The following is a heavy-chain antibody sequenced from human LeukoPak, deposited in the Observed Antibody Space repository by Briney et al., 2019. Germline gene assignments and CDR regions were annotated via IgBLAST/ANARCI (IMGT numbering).Heavy chain of an antibody. Sequence: SETLSLTCTVSGGSISSGGYYWSWIRQHPGKGLEWIGYIYYSGSTYYNPSLKSRVTISVDTSKNQFSLKLSSVTAADTAVYYCASSIQLWPRDYYYGMDVWGQGTTVTVSS. CDR2: IYYSGST. CDR3: ASSIQLWPRDYYYGMDV. D-gene: IGHD5-18*01. J-gene: IGHJ6*02. CDR1: GGSISSGGYY. V-gene: IGHV4-31*03.